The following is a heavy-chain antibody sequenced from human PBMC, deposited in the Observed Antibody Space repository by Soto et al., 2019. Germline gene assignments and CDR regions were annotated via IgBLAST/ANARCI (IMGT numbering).Heavy chain of an antibody. V-gene: IGHV4-38-2*01. CDR1: SDSISSGYY. D-gene: IGHD3-22*01. J-gene: IGHJ4*02. Sequence: SETLSLTXAASSDSISSGYYCDWIRQPPGKGLEWIGSIFHSGTPYYNLSLKSRLTISMDTSKTQFSLKLTSVTAADTAVYYCARRGSRSSSALPSYDYWGRGILVTVSS. CDR3: ARRGSRSSSALPSYDY. CDR2: IFHSGTP.